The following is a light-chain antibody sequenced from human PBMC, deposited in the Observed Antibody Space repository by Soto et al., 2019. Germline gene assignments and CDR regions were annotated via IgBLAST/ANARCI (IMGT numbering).Light chain of an antibody. CDR1: SSDVGNYDR. Sequence: QSVLTQPPSVSGSPGQSVTISCTGTSSDVGNYDRVSWYQQPPGTAPRLLIYDVTNRPSGVPDRFSGSKSGNTASLTISGLQAEDETDYYCSSYTITNTVLFGGGTKVTVL. V-gene: IGLV2-18*02. CDR3: SSYTITNTVL. CDR2: DVT. J-gene: IGLJ2*01.